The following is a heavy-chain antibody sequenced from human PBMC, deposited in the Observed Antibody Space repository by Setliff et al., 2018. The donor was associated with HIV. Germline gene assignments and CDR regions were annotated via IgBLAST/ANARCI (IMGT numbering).Heavy chain of an antibody. CDR1: DDSISSYY. CDR3: ARAPFYSGYDSHDSSGYYLDAFDI. Sequence: ASETLSLTCTVSDDSISSYYWSWIRQPPGKGLEWIGYIYYTGTTKYNPSLKSRVTISIDTSKNQFSLKLTSVTAADTAVYYCARAPFYSGYDSHDSSGYYLDAFDIWGPGTMVTVSS. D-gene: IGHD3-22*01. V-gene: IGHV4-59*01. J-gene: IGHJ3*02. CDR2: IYYTGTT.